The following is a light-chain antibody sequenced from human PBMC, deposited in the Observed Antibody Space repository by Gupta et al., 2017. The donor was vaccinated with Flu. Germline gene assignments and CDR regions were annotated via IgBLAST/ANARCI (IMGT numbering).Light chain of an antibody. CDR2: AAS. J-gene: IGKJ2*01. CDR3: QQSYSTLYT. Sequence: DIQMTQSPSSLSASVGDRVTITCRASQSISSYLNWYQQKPGKAPKLLIYAASSLQSGVPSRFSGSGSGTDFTLTISSLQPEDFATYYCQQSYSTLYTFGQGTKLGSN. CDR1: QSISSY. V-gene: IGKV1-39*01.